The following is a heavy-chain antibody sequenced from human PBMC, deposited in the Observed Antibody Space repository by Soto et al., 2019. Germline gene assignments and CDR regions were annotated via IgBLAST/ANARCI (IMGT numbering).Heavy chain of an antibody. D-gene: IGHD3-10*01. CDR1: GGSISSSSYY. CDR2: IYYSGST. V-gene: IGHV4-39*01. J-gene: IGHJ5*02. Sequence: SETLSLTCTVSGGSISSSSYYWGWIRQPPGKGLERIGSIYYSGSTYYNPSLKSRVTISVDTSKNQFSLKLSSVTAADTAVYYCARIAYYYGSGRNWFDPWGQGTLVTVSS. CDR3: ARIAYYYGSGRNWFDP.